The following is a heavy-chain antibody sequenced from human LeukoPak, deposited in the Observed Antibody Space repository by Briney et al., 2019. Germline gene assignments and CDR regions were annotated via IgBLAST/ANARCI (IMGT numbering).Heavy chain of an antibody. CDR3: ARNKDNYHYYMDV. D-gene: IGHD1/OR15-1a*01. CDR1: GFTFSSYG. J-gene: IGHJ6*03. CDR2: ISGSGGST. Sequence: SGGSLRLSCAASGFTFSSYGMSWVRQAPGKGLEWVSAISGSGGSTYYADSVKGRFTISRDNAKNSLYLQMNSLRAEDTAVYYCARNKDNYHYYMDVWGKGTTVTISS. V-gene: IGHV3-23*01.